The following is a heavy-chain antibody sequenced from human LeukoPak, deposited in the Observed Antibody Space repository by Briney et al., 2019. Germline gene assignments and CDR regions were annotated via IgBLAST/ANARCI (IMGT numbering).Heavy chain of an antibody. V-gene: IGHV1-2*04. D-gene: IGHD2-8*01. CDR3: ARGPNHYYYMDF. Sequence: GASVKVSCKASGYSFTGYYIHWVRQAPGQGLEWMGWINPDGGVTKSAQNFQGWVTMTRDKSINTVYMELSGLTSDDTALYYCARGPNHYYYMDFWGTGTTVSVSS. CDR1: GYSFTGYY. J-gene: IGHJ6*03. CDR2: INPDGGVT.